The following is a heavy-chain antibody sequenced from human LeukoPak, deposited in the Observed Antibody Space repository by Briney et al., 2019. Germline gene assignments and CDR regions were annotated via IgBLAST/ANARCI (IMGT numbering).Heavy chain of an antibody. V-gene: IGHV4-39*07. D-gene: IGHD3-10*01. J-gene: IGHJ4*02. Sequence: SETLSLTCTVSGGSISSSSYYWGWIRQPPGKGLEWIGSIYYSGSTYYNPSLKSRVTISVDTSKNQFSLKLSSVTAADTAVYYCARAPTELLPLDYWGQGTLVTVSS. CDR3: ARAPTELLPLDY. CDR1: GGSISSSSYY. CDR2: IYYSGST.